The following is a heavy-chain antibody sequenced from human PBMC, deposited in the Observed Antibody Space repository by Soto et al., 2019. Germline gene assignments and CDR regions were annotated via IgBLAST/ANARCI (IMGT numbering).Heavy chain of an antibody. J-gene: IGHJ5*02. CDR2: ISWNSGSI. V-gene: IGHV3-9*01. CDR1: GFTFDDYA. Sequence: EVQLVESGGGLVQPGRSLRLSCAASGFTFDDYAMHWVRQAPGKGLEWVSGISWNSGSIGYADSVKGRFTISRDNAKNSLYLQMNSLRTVDTALDYCAKDIESVISSNWFDPWGQGTLVTVSS. CDR3: AKDIESVISSNWFDP. D-gene: IGHD2-15*01.